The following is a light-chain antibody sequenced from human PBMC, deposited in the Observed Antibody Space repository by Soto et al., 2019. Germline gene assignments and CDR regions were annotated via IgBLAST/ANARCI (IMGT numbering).Light chain of an antibody. J-gene: IGKJ4*01. CDR1: QGISSY. CDR2: DAS. CDR3: QQYGSSPRT. V-gene: IGKV1-9*01. Sequence: IQLTQSPSSLSASVGDRVTITCRASQGISSYLGWYQQKPGKAPNLLIYDASTLHSGVPSRFSGGGSGTDFTLTIRRLEPEDFAVYYCQQYGSSPRTFGGGTKVDIK.